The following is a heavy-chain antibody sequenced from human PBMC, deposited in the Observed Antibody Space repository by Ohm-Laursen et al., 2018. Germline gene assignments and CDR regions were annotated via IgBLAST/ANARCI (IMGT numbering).Heavy chain of an antibody. CDR3: ARDRVLRGFDY. V-gene: IGHV3-53*01. D-gene: IGHD2-8*01. CDR1: GFTFSSYG. Sequence: SLRLSCAASGFTFSSYGMHWVRQAPGKGLEWVSVIYSGGSTYYADSVKGRFTISRDNSKNTLYLQMNSLRAEDTAVYYCARDRVLRGFDYWGQGTLVTVSS. J-gene: IGHJ4*02. CDR2: IYSGGST.